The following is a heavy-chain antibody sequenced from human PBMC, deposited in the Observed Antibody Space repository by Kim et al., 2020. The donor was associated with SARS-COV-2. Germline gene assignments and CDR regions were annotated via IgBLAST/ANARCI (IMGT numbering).Heavy chain of an antibody. CDR2: DQ. V-gene: IGHV3-13*05. Sequence: DQYYPGSVKGRFTISSENAKNSLYLKMNSLRAGDTAVYYCARGKRTKLDYWGQGTLGTVSS. J-gene: IGHJ4*02. CDR3: ARGKRTKLDY. D-gene: IGHD1-7*01.